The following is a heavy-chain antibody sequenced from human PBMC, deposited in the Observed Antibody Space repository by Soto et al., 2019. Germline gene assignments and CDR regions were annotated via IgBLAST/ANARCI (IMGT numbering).Heavy chain of an antibody. Sequence: QVQLVQSGAEVKKPGASVKVSCKASGYTFTSYAMHWVRQAPGQRREWMGWINAGNGNTKYSQKFQGRVTITRDTSASTAYMELSSLRSEDTAVYYCAVGLYSSSYYYYYGMDVWGQGTTVTVSS. D-gene: IGHD6-13*01. V-gene: IGHV1-3*01. CDR3: AVGLYSSSYYYYYGMDV. CDR1: GYTFTSYA. J-gene: IGHJ6*02. CDR2: INAGNGNT.